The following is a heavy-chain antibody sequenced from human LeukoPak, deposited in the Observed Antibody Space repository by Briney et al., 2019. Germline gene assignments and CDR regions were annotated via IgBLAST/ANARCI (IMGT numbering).Heavy chain of an antibody. CDR3: ARELIRSGSFDI. V-gene: IGHV3-30-3*01. CDR2: ISYDGSNK. D-gene: IGHD2-8*01. Sequence: GGSLRLSCAASGFTFSGYAMHWVRQAPGKGLEWVAVISYDGSNKYYADSVKGRFTISRDNSKNTLYLQMNSLRAEDTAVYYCARELIRSGSFDIWGQGTMVTVSS. J-gene: IGHJ3*02. CDR1: GFTFSGYA.